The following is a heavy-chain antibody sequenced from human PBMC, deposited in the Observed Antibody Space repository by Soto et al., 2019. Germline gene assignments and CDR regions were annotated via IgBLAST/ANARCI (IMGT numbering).Heavy chain of an antibody. CDR2: FDPEDGET. J-gene: IGHJ3*02. V-gene: IGHV1-24*01. D-gene: IGHD2-15*01. CDR3: ARVLRILYIDAFDI. Sequence: ASVKVSCKVSGYTLTELSMHWVRQAPGKGLEWMGGFDPEDGETVYAQKFQGRVTKTRNTSISTAYMELSSLRSEDTAVYYCARVLRILYIDAFDIWGQGTMVTVSS. CDR1: GYTLTELS.